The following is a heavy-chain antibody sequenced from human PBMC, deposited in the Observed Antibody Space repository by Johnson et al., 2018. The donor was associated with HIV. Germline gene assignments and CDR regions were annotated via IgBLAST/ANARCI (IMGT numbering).Heavy chain of an antibody. CDR1: GFTFSSYG. D-gene: IGHD5-12*01. Sequence: QVQLVESGGGVVQPGRSLRLSCAASGFTFSSYGMHWVRQAPGKGLEWVAVISYDGSTKYYADSVKGRFTISRDNSKNTLYLQMNSLRAEDTAVYYCAKEGRYVEGAFDIWGQGTMVTVSS. V-gene: IGHV3-30*18. J-gene: IGHJ3*02. CDR2: ISYDGSTK. CDR3: AKEGRYVEGAFDI.